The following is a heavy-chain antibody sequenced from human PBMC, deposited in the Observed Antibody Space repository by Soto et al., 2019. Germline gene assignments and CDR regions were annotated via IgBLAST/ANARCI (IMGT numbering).Heavy chain of an antibody. CDR3: ARDAAYNDFWGGVMELYSYNMDV. CDR1: GYNFANYG. Sequence: QVQLVQSEAEVKKPGASLKVSCRASGYNFANYGICWVRQAPGQGLERMGWISAHNGDTKYAQKVQGRVTMTTDTSTSTDYIEMWSLRSDDTAVYYCARDAAYNDFWGGVMELYSYNMDVWGQGTTVTV. J-gene: IGHJ6*02. D-gene: IGHD3-3*01. CDR2: ISAHNGDT. V-gene: IGHV1-18*01.